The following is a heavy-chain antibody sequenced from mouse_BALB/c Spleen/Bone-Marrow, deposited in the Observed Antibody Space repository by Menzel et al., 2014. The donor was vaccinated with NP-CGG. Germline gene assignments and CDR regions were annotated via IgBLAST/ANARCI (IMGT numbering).Heavy chain of an antibody. J-gene: IGHJ2*01. D-gene: IGHD1-1*01. CDR3: TRSLRLFDY. V-gene: IGHV6-6*02. CDR2: IRLKSNNYAT. CDR1: GFTFSNYW. Sequence: DVMLVESGGGLVQPGGSMKLSCVASGFTFSNYWMNWVRPSPEKGLEWVAEIRLKSNNYATHYAESVKGRFTISRDDSKSSVYLQMNNLRPEDTGIYYCTRSLRLFDYWGQGTTLTVSS.